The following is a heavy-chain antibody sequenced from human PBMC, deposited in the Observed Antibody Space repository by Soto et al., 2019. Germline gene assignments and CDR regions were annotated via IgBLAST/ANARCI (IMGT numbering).Heavy chain of an antibody. V-gene: IGHV4-39*01. CDR1: GGSISSSSYY. D-gene: IGHD5-12*01. J-gene: IGHJ4*02. CDR2: IYYSGST. CDR3: ARRGGYSGYAMGIFDY. Sequence: QLQLQESGPGLVKPSETLSLTCTVSGGSISSSSYYWGWIRQPPGKGLEWIGSIYYSGSTYYNPSLKSRVTISVDTSKNQFSLKLSSVTAADTAVYYCARRGGYSGYAMGIFDYWGQGTLVTVSS.